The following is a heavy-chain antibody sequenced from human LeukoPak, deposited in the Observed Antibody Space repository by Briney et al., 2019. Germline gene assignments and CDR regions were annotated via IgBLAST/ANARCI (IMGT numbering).Heavy chain of an antibody. CDR2: IRSDASYE. CDR1: GFTFSSYG. D-gene: IGHD4-17*01. J-gene: IGHJ5*02. Sequence: GGSLRLSCEASGFTFSSYGLHWVRQAPGKGLERVAFIRSDASYEYYIDSVKGRFTLSRDNSKNTLYLQMSTLRPEDTAVYYCAKDAVTIKLNNWFDPWGQGTQVTVSS. V-gene: IGHV3-30*02. CDR3: AKDAVTIKLNNWFDP.